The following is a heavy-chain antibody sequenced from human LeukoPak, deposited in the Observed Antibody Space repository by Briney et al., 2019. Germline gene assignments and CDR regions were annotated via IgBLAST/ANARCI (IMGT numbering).Heavy chain of an antibody. CDR3: ARETLVGANDY. CDR1: GGSISSGDYY. CDR2: IYYSGST. D-gene: IGHD1-26*01. J-gene: IGHJ4*02. V-gene: IGHV4-30-4*08. Sequence: PSQTLSLTCTVSGGSISSGDYYWSWIRQPPGKGLEWIGDIYYSGSTYYNPSLKSRVTISVDTSKNQFSLKLSSVTAADTAVYYCARETLVGANDYWGQGTLVTVSS.